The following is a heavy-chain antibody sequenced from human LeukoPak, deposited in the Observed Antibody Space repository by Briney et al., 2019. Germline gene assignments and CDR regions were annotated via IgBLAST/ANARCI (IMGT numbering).Heavy chain of an antibody. D-gene: IGHD3-16*02. V-gene: IGHV1-2*02. Sequence: GASVKVSCRTSGYTFTGYYMHWVRQAPGQGLEWMGWIKPNSGDTNYAQKFQGRVTMTRDTSISTAYMELSRLRSDDTAVYYCARDAVYDDYVWGSYRYRGAFDIWGQGTMVTVSS. CDR1: GYTFTGYY. CDR3: ARDAVYDDYVWGSYRYRGAFDI. J-gene: IGHJ3*02. CDR2: IKPNSGDT.